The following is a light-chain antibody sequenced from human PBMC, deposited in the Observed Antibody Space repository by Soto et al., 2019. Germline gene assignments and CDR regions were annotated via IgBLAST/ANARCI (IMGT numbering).Light chain of an antibody. CDR2: DAS. V-gene: IGKV3-20*01. Sequence: EIVLTQSPATLSLSPGERATLSCRASQSVSSNLLAWYQQRPGQAPRLLIYDASSRATGVPDRFSGSGSGTDFTLTISRLESEDFAVYYCQQYSSSPGTLGQGTKVEIK. J-gene: IGKJ1*01. CDR3: QQYSSSPGT. CDR1: QSVSSNL.